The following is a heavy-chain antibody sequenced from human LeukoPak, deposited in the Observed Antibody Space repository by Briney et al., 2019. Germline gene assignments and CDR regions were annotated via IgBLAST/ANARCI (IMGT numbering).Heavy chain of an antibody. CDR1: GFTFSNYW. CDR3: ARALAVAGTGEFDP. CDR2: MNSDGSST. J-gene: IGHJ5*02. V-gene: IGHV3-74*01. D-gene: IGHD6-19*01. Sequence: GGSLRLSCAASGFTFSNYWMHWVRQASGKGLVWVSRMNSDGSSTSYADSVKGRFTISRDNAKNTLYLQMNSLRAEDTAVYYCARALAVAGTGEFDPWGQGTLVTVSS.